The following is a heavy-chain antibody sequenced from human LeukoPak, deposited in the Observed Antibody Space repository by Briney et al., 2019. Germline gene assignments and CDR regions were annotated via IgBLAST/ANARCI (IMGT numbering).Heavy chain of an antibody. J-gene: IGHJ3*02. CDR2: IYPGDSDT. CDR1: GYSFTSYW. D-gene: IGHD3-22*01. V-gene: IGHV5-51*01. CDR3: ASKYYYDSSGYYYGGAFDI. Sequence: GESLKISCKGSGYSFTSYWIGWVRQMPGKGLEWMGIIYPGDSDTRYSPSFQGQVTISADKSISTAYLQWSSLKASDTAMYYCASKYYYDSSGYYYGGAFDIWGQGTMVTVSS.